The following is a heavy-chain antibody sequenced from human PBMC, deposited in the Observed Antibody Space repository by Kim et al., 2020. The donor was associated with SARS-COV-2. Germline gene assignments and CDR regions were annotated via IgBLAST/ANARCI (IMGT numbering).Heavy chain of an antibody. CDR2: IYYSGST. Sequence: SETLSLTCTVSGGSISSYYWSWIRQPPGKGLEWIGYIYYSGSTNYNPSLKSRVTISVDTSKNQFSLKLSSVTAADTAVYYCAGGGSGWSSSEYFQHWGQGTLVTVSS. V-gene: IGHV4-59*13. J-gene: IGHJ1*01. CDR1: GGSISSYY. CDR3: AGGGSGWSSSEYFQH. D-gene: IGHD6-19*01.